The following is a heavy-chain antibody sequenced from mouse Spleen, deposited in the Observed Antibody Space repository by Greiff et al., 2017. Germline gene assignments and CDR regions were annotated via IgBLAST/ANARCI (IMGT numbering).Heavy chain of an antibody. Sequence: VMLVESGGGLVKPGGSLKLSCAASGFTFSSYALSWVRQTPEKRLEWVATISSGGSYTYYPDSVKGRFTISRDNAKNTLYLQMSSLRSEDTAMYYCARHKTTARDYAMDYWGQGTSVTVSS. CDR1: GFTFSSYA. CDR2: ISSGGSYT. D-gene: IGHD1-2*01. CDR3: ARHKTTARDYAMDY. J-gene: IGHJ4*01. V-gene: IGHV5-9-3*01.